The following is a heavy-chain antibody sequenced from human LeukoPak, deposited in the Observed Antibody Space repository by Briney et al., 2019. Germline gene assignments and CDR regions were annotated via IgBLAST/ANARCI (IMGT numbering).Heavy chain of an antibody. CDR1: GFTFDDYG. J-gene: IGHJ4*02. CDR2: INWNGGST. Sequence: GGSLRLSCAASGFTFDDYGMSWVRQAPGKGLEWVSGINWNGGSTGYADSVKGRFTISRDNAKNSLYLQMNSLRAEDTALYYCARSPQQWELPDFDYWGQGTLVTVSS. D-gene: IGHD1-26*01. CDR3: ARSPQQWELPDFDY. V-gene: IGHV3-20*04.